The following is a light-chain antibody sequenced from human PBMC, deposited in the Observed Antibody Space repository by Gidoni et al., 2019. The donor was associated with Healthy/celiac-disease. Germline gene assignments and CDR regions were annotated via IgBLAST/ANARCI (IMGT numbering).Light chain of an antibody. CDR1: QSVSSN. CDR2: GAS. J-gene: IGKJ1*01. CDR3: QQYNNWPRT. V-gene: IGKV3-15*01. Sequence: LVMTQSPATLSVSPGERATLSCRASQSVSSNLAWYQQKPGQAPRLLIYGASTRATGIPARLSGSGSGTEFTLTIRRLQSEDFAVYYCQQYNNWPRTFGQGTKVEIK.